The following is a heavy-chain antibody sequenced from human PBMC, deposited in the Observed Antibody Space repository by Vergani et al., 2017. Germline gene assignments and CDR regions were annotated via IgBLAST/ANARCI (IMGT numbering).Heavy chain of an antibody. CDR1: GFTFSSYS. CDR2: ISSSSSYI. Sequence: EVQLVESGGGLVKPGGSLRLSCAASGFTFSSYSMNWVRQAPGKGLEWVSSISSSSSYIYYADSVKGRFTISRDNAKNSLYLQMNSLRAEETAVYYCARDSITMVRGVHDYWGQGTLVTVSS. D-gene: IGHD3-10*01. CDR3: ARDSITMVRGVHDY. V-gene: IGHV3-21*01. J-gene: IGHJ4*02.